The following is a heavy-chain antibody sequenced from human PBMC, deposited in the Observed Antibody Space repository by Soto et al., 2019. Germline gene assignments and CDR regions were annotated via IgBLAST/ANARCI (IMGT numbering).Heavy chain of an antibody. D-gene: IGHD2-15*01. CDR2: ISGSGGST. J-gene: IGHJ4*02. V-gene: IGHV3-23*01. Sequence: GGSLRLSCAASGFTFSSYAMSWVRQAPGKGLEWVSAISGSGGSTYYADSVKGRFTISRDNSKNTLYLQMNSLRAEDTAVYYCAKDLYLAEDIVVVVAEFCWDYWGQGTLVTVSS. CDR1: GFTFSSYA. CDR3: AKDLYLAEDIVVVVAEFCWDY.